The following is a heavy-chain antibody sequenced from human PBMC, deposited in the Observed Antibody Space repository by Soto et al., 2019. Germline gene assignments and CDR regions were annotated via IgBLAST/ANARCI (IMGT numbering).Heavy chain of an antibody. D-gene: IGHD3-10*01. CDR3: TYYGSGSATFDY. Sequence: GASVKVSCKASGYTFTSYAMNWVRQAPGQGLEWMGWMNPNSGNTGYAQKFQGRVTMTRNTSISTAYMELSSLRSEDTAVYYCTYYGSGSATFDYWGQGTLVTVSS. V-gene: IGHV1-8*02. CDR2: MNPNSGNT. J-gene: IGHJ4*02. CDR1: GYTFTSYA.